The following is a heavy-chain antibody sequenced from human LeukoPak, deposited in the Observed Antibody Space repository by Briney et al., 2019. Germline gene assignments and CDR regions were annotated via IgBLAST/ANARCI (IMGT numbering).Heavy chain of an antibody. CDR2: INHSGST. CDR3: ARCYYDSSGYSNWFDP. D-gene: IGHD3-22*01. V-gene: IGHV4-34*01. Sequence: SETLSLTCAVSGGSFSGHYWNWIRQPPGKGLEWIGEINHSGSTNYNPSLKSRVTISVDTSKNQFSLKLSSVTAADTAVYYCARCYYDSSGYSNWFDPWGQGTLVTVSS. J-gene: IGHJ5*02. CDR1: GGSFSGHY.